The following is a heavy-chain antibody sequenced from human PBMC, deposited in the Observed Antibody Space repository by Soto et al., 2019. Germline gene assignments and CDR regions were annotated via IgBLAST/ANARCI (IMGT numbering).Heavy chain of an antibody. CDR1: GFTFSSYS. CDR2: ISSSSSYI. V-gene: IGHV3-21*01. Sequence: GSLRLSCAASGFTFSSYSMNWVRQAPGKGLEWVSSISSSSSYIYYADSVKGRFTISRDNAKNSLYLQMNSLRAEDTAVYYCARDRCSSTSCPVDYWGQGTLVTVSS. CDR3: ARDRCSSTSCPVDY. D-gene: IGHD2-2*01. J-gene: IGHJ4*02.